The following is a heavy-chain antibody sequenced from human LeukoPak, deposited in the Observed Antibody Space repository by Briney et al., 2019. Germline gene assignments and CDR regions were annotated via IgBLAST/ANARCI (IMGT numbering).Heavy chain of an antibody. D-gene: IGHD6-13*01. CDR1: GFTFSSYG. CDR2: ISYDGSNK. CDR3: ARGSQRIAAAVDY. Sequence: GGSLRLSCAASGFTFSSYGMHWVRQAPGKGLEWVAVISYDGSNKYYADSVKGRFTISRDNSKNTLYLQMNSLRAEDTAVYYCARGSQRIAAAVDYWGQGTLVTVSS. V-gene: IGHV3-30*03. J-gene: IGHJ4*02.